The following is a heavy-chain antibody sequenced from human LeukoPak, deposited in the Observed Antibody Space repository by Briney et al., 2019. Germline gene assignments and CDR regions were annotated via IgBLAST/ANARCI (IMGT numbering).Heavy chain of an antibody. CDR1: GFTFTHYG. CDR2: IRANGETT. CDR3: GRDLNWGAFDI. Sequence: GGTLRLSCAASGFTFTHYGMNWVRQAPGKGLEWVSGIRANGETTYYADSVRGRFTISRDNSRSMVWLQMNSLTAEDTAMYYCGRDLNWGAFDIRGLGTLVTVSS. V-gene: IGHV3-23*01. D-gene: IGHD7-27*01. J-gene: IGHJ3*02.